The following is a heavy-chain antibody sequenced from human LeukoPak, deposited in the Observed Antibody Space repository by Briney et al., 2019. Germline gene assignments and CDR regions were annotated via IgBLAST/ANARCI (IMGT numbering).Heavy chain of an antibody. CDR1: GFTFSSYG. CDR3: AINHYGSNSDIFDI. D-gene: IGHD3-10*01. Sequence: GGSLRLSCAVSGFTFSSYGMQWVRQAPGKGLEWVAVIWADGTHEDYIDSVKGRFTISRDNSKNTLYLQMNSLRADDTAVYYCAINHYGSNSDIFDIWGQGTMVTVSS. V-gene: IGHV3-33*01. CDR2: IWADGTHE. J-gene: IGHJ3*02.